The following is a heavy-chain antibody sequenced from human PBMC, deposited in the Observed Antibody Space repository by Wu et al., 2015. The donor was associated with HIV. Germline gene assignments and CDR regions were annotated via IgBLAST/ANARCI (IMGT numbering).Heavy chain of an antibody. J-gene: IGHJ5*02. CDR1: GYTFSDYY. CDR2: CNPNSGGT. CDR3: ARAAFYSSSWPDNWLDP. V-gene: IGHV1-2*02. D-gene: IGHD6-13*01. Sequence: QAQLVQSGAEVKKPGASVRVSCKASGYTFSDYYIHWVRQAPGQGLEWMGWCNPNSGGTNSAQKFHGRFTMTSDTSIDTAYMDLNRLRSDDTAVYYCARAAFYSSSWPDNWLDPGAREPWSPSPQ.